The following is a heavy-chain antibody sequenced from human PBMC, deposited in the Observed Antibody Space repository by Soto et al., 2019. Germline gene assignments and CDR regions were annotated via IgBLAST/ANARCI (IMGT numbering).Heavy chain of an antibody. CDR3: ARGGAVVVPGAVDRHNWFDP. J-gene: IGHJ5*02. CDR1: GGTFSSYS. D-gene: IGHD2-2*01. V-gene: IGHV1-69*02. Sequence: QVQLVQSGAEMKKPGSSVKVSCEASGGTFSSYSFSWVRQAPGQGLEWMGRVIPILGMANYAQKFQGRVTITADQSTSTVYMEMSSLRSEDTAVYYCARGGAVVVPGAVDRHNWFDPWGQGTLVTVSS. CDR2: VIPILGMA.